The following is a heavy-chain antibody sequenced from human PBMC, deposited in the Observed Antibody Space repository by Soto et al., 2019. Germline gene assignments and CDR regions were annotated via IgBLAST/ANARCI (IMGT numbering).Heavy chain of an antibody. J-gene: IGHJ6*02. Sequence: ASVKVSCKASGYTFTVYYMHWVRQAPGQGLEWMGWINPNSGNTGYAQKFQGRVTMTRNTSISTAYMELSSLRSEDTAVYYCARGGGLYYYYYYSMDVWGQGTTVTVSS. CDR3: ARGGGLYYYYYYSMDV. CDR2: INPNSGNT. V-gene: IGHV1-8*02. CDR1: GYTFTVYY.